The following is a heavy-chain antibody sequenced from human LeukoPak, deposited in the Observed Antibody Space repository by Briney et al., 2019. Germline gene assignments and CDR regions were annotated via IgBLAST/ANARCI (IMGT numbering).Heavy chain of an antibody. J-gene: IGHJ4*02. CDR2: IYTSGST. CDR1: GGSISSGSYY. D-gene: IGHD6-13*01. Sequence: SETLSLTCTVSGGSISSGSYYWSWIRQPAGKGLEWIGRIYTSGSTNYNPSLKSRVTISVDTSKNQFYLKLSSVTAADTAVYYCARERIAAAGTLDYWGQGTLVTVSS. CDR3: ARERIAAAGTLDY. V-gene: IGHV4-61*02.